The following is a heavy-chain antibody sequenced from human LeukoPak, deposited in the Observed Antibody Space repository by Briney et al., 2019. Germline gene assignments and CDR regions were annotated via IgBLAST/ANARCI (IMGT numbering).Heavy chain of an antibody. CDR3: ARGWSSSSDYYYYGMDV. V-gene: IGHV4-34*01. J-gene: IGHJ6*02. Sequence: SETLSLTCAVYGGSFSGYYWSWIRQPPGKGLEWIVEINHSGSTNYNPSLKSRVTISVDTSKNQFSLKLSSVTAADTAVYYCARGWSSSSDYYYYGMDVWGQGTTVTVSS. CDR2: INHSGST. CDR1: GGSFSGYY. D-gene: IGHD6-6*01.